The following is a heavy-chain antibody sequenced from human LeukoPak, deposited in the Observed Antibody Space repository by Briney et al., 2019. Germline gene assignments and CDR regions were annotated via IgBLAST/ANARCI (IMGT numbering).Heavy chain of an antibody. CDR3: ARGFYGSGSYLVR. J-gene: IGHJ4*02. CDR2: INHSGST. D-gene: IGHD3-10*01. V-gene: IGHV4-34*01. CDR1: GFTFDDYG. Sequence: LSCAASGFTFDDYGMSWVRQAPGKGLEWIGEINHSGSTNYNPSLKSRVTISVDTSKNQFSLKLSSVTAADTAVYYCARGFYGSGSYLVRWGQGTLVSVSS.